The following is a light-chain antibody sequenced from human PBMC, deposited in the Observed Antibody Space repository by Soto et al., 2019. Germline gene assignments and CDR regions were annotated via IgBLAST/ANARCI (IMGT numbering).Light chain of an antibody. CDR1: HNILYSSDNKNY. CDR3: QQYYSSPPT. J-gene: IGKJ1*01. Sequence: DSVLTQSPDSLAVSLGERATINCKSSHNILYSSDNKNYLSWYQPRPGQHPKLRCHWASTRESGVPDRFSGSGSGTHFTLTITSLQAEEVAVYYCQQYYSSPPTFGQGTKVDIK. V-gene: IGKV4-1*01. CDR2: WAS.